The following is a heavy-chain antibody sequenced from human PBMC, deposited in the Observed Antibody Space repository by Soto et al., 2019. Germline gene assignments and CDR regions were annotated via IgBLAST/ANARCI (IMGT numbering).Heavy chain of an antibody. CDR3: ARGPRCINTSCSNDFYHFGLDV. CDR2: INHSGRT. CDR1: GGSFSGYF. J-gene: IGHJ6*02. Sequence: TLSLTCAVYGGSFSGYFWTWVRQAPGKGLEWIGEINHSGRTNTNPSLKSRISTSVDTSKNQFSLRLSSVTAADTAFYYCARGPRCINTSCSNDFYHFGLDVWGQGTSVTVSS. D-gene: IGHD2-2*01. V-gene: IGHV4-34*01.